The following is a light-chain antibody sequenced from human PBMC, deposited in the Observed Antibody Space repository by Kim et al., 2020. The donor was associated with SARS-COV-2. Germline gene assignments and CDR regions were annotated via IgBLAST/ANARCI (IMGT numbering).Light chain of an antibody. CDR1: QSVLFSSNNKNY. CDR2: WAS. CDR3: QQYSSTLPT. J-gene: IGKJ4*01. V-gene: IGKV4-1*01. Sequence: DIVMTQSPDSLAVSLGERATIHCKSSQSVLFSSNNKNYLAWYQQKPGQPPKLLIYWASIRESGVPDRFTGSGSGTAFTLTISSLQAEDVAVYYCQQYSSTLPTFGGGTKVDIK.